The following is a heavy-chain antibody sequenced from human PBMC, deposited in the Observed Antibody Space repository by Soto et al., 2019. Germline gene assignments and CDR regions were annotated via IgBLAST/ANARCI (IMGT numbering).Heavy chain of an antibody. CDR1: GDSISTVDYF. Sequence: SETLSLTCSVSGDSISTVDYFWAWIRQPPGQALEYIGYIYKSATTYYNPSFESRVTISVDTSKNQFSLKLSSVTAADTAVYYCARRGVYYYYYGMDVWGQGTTVTVSS. V-gene: IGHV4-39*01. J-gene: IGHJ6*02. CDR2: IYKSATT. CDR3: ARRGVYYYYYGMDV.